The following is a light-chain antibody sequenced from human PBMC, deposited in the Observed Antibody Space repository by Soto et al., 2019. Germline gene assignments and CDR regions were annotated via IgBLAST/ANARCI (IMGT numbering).Light chain of an antibody. CDR1: SSNIGNNY. CDR2: ENY. J-gene: IGLJ1*01. Sequence: QSMLTQPPSVSVAPGQKVTISCSGSSSNIGNNYVSWYQQLPGTAPKLLIYENYKRPSGIPDRFSGSKSGTSATLGITGLQTGDEADYFCGTWDSSLSVHVFATGTKLTVL. CDR3: GTWDSSLSVHV. V-gene: IGLV1-51*02.